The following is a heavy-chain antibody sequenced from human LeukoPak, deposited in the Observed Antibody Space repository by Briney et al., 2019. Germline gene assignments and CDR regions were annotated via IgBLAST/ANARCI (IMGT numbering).Heavy chain of an antibody. Sequence: GGSLRLSCAASGITFISAWMNWVRQAPGKGLEWVGRIKSKTDGGTAEHAAPVKGRFIISRDESKNMLYLQMNSLNSDDTGVYYCATALRGVGFWGQGTLVTVPS. V-gene: IGHV3-15*01. CDR3: ATALRGVGF. CDR2: IKSKTDGGTA. J-gene: IGHJ4*02. D-gene: IGHD3-3*01. CDR1: GITFISAW.